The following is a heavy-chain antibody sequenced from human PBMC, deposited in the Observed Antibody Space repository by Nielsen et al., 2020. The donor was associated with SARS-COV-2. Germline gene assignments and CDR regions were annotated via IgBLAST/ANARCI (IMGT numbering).Heavy chain of an antibody. D-gene: IGHD6-19*01. Sequence: GESLKISCAAPGFTFSSYWMSWVRQAPGKGLEWVANIKQDGSEKYYVDSVKGRFTISRDNAKNSLYLQMNSLRAEDTAVYYCARAGGGWLVMGFLSYYYYGMDVWGQGTTVTVSS. CDR3: ARAGGGWLVMGFLSYYYYGMDV. CDR1: GFTFSSYW. CDR2: IKQDGSEK. V-gene: IGHV3-7*01. J-gene: IGHJ6*02.